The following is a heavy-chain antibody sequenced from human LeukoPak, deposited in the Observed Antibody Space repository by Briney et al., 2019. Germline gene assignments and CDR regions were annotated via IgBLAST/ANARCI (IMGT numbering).Heavy chain of an antibody. Sequence: SETLSLTCTVSGGSISSYYWSWLRQPPGKGLEWIGYIYYSGSTNYNPSLKSRVTISVDTSKNQFSLKLSSVTAADTAVYYCARVSRFGDYFDYWGQGTLVTVSS. D-gene: IGHD3-10*01. CDR2: IYYSGST. V-gene: IGHV4-59*01. CDR1: GGSISSYY. CDR3: ARVSRFGDYFDY. J-gene: IGHJ4*02.